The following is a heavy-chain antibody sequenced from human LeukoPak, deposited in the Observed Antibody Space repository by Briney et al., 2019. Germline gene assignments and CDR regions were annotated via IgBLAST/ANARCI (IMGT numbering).Heavy chain of an antibody. J-gene: IGHJ3*02. CDR2: TINEANIYTT. Sequence: GGSLRLSCAASGFIFSDHYMDWVRQAPGKGLEWVGRTINEANIYTTKYAASVKGRFTISRDDSKNSLYLQMNSLKTEDTAVYYCASPVGATTVRAFDIWGQGTMVTVSS. V-gene: IGHV3-72*01. CDR1: GFIFSDHY. CDR3: ASPVGATTVRAFDI. D-gene: IGHD1-26*01.